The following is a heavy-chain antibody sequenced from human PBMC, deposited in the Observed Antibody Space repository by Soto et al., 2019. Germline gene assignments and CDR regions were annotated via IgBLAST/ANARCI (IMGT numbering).Heavy chain of an antibody. CDR1: GGSISSYY. Sequence: ASETLSLTCTVSGGSISSYYGSWIRQPPGKGLEWIGYIYYSGSTNYNPSLKSRVTISVDTSKNQFSLKLSSVTAADTAVYYCARLGPYIVSDWGQGTLVTVSS. CDR2: IYYSGST. CDR3: ARLGPYIVSD. V-gene: IGHV4-59*01. D-gene: IGHD5-12*01. J-gene: IGHJ4*02.